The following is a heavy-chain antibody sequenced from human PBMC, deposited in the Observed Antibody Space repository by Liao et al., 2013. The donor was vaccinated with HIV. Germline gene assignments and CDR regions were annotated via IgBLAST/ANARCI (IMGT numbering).Heavy chain of an antibody. CDR3: AKLGSGPDTVMIDY. CDR1: GGSISSGNYY. CDR2: IFTTGIT. J-gene: IGHJ4*02. V-gene: IGHV4-61*02. Sequence: QVQLQESGPGLVKPSQTLSLTCSVSGGSISSGNYYWSWIRQPAGKGLEWIGRIFTTGITNYNPSLKSRVTISLDTSKNQFSLKLSSVTAADTAVYYCAKLGSGPDTVMIDYWGQGTLVTVSS. D-gene: IGHD5-18*01.